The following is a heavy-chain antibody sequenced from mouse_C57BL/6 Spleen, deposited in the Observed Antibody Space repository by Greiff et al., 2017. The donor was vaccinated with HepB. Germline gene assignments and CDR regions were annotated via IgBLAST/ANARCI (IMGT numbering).Heavy chain of an antibody. Sequence: QVQLQQSGAELVKPGASVKISCKASGYAFSSYWMNWVKQRPGKGLEWIGQIYPGDGDTNYNGKFKGKATLTADKSSSTAYMQLSSLTSEDSAVYCCARSSSGYDFDDWGQGTTLTVSS. CDR1: GYAFSSYW. CDR2: IYPGDGDT. CDR3: ARSSSGYDFDD. V-gene: IGHV1-80*01. J-gene: IGHJ2*01. D-gene: IGHD3-2*02.